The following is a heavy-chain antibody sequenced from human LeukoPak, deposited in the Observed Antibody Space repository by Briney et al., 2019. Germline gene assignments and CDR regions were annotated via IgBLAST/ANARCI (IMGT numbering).Heavy chain of an antibody. CDR1: GFTFSSYA. J-gene: IGHJ6*02. D-gene: IGHD5-24*01. V-gene: IGHV3-23*01. Sequence: PGGSLRLSCAAAGFTFSSYAMSWVRQAPGKGLEWVSAISGGGGSTYYADSVKGRFTISRDNSKNTLYLQMNSLRAEDTAVYYCARDVSEMATIYGMDVWGQGTTVTVSS. CDR2: ISGGGGST. CDR3: ARDVSEMATIYGMDV.